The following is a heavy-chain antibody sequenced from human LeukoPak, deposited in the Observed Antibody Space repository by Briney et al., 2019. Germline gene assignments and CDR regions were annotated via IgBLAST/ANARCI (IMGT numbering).Heavy chain of an antibody. CDR2: IRYDGSNK. CDR3: ARDWDLTVTTLMPGDY. CDR1: GFTFSSYG. D-gene: IGHD4-17*01. V-gene: IGHV3-30*02. J-gene: IGHJ4*02. Sequence: PGGSLRLSCAASGFTFSSYGMHWVRQAPGKGLEWVAFIRYDGSNKYYADSVKGRFTISRDNSKNSLYLQMNSLRAEDTAVYYCARDWDLTVTTLMPGDYWGQGTLVTVSS.